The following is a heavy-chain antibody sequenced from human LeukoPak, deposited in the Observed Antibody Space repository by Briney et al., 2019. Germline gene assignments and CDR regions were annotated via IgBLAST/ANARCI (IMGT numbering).Heavy chain of an antibody. V-gene: IGHV3-23*01. Sequence: GGSLRLSCAASGFTFSSYAMSWVRQAPGKGLEWVSSISGSGSNTYYADSVKGRFTISRDNSKNTLYLQRNSLRAEDTAVYYCAKVIAVAGTPDYWGQGTLVTVSS. D-gene: IGHD6-19*01. CDR2: ISGSGSNT. CDR3: AKVIAVAGTPDY. J-gene: IGHJ4*02. CDR1: GFTFSSYA.